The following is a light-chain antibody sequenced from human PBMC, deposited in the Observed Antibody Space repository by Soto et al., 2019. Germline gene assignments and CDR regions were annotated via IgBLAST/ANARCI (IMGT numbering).Light chain of an antibody. J-gene: IGKJ5*01. Sequence: ILLTQSPGTLSLSPGERAPLSCRASQSVSSSHLAWYQHKPGQAPRLLIYSASSRATGSPDRFSGGGPGTDFTLTISRLEPEDFEVYYCQQYGYYPITFGQGTRLENK. CDR3: QQYGYYPIT. CDR2: SAS. CDR1: QSVSSSH. V-gene: IGKV3-20*01.